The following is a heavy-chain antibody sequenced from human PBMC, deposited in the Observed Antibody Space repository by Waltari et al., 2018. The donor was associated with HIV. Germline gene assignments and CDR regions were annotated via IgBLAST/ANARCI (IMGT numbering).Heavy chain of an antibody. J-gene: IGHJ4*02. CDR2: VYSNGVT. D-gene: IGHD1-1*01. CDR1: PGYITQTFY. Sequence: QLQLQESGPALVKPSDTLSITCTVSPGYITQTFYWGWVRQFPGTGLEWIGAVYSNGVTHYAPSLKSRIGLYVDRSKNQFSLTLTAVTAADTSQYFCVALKTVTGTIDNWGQGTLVTVAS. V-gene: IGHV4-39*01. CDR3: VALKTVTGTIDN.